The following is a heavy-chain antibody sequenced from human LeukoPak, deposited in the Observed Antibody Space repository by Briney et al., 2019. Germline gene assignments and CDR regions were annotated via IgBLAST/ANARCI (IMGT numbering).Heavy chain of an antibody. J-gene: IGHJ4*02. V-gene: IGHV3-53*01. D-gene: IGHD3-22*01. Sequence: GGSLRLSCAASGFTVSSNYMSWVRQAPGKGLEWISVIYTGGNTYYADSVKGRFTISRDNSKNTLYLQMNSLRAEDTAVYYCARCSSSGYYCPFDYWGQGTLVTVSS. CDR1: GFTVSSNY. CDR2: IYTGGNT. CDR3: ARCSSSGYYCPFDY.